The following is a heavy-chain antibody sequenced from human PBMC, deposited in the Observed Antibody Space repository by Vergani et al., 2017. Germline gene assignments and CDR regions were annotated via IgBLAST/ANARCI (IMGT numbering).Heavy chain of an antibody. V-gene: IGHV3-74*01. Sequence: EVQLVESGGGLVQPGGSLRLSCAASGFTFSRHWMHWVRQAPGKGLVWVSRVNPEGTNTTYADSVKGRFTISRDNAKNMMYLQLNSLRDEDTAVYYCARDGRIDAEGTEFVYWGQGTLVIVSS. D-gene: IGHD1-14*01. J-gene: IGHJ4*02. CDR2: VNPEGTNT. CDR3: ARDGRIDAEGTEFVY. CDR1: GFTFSRHW.